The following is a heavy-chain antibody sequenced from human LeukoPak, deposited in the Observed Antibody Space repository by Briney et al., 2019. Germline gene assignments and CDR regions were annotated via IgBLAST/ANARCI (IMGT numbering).Heavy chain of an antibody. CDR1: GGSISSSSYY. V-gene: IGHV4-39*01. CDR2: IYYSGST. D-gene: IGHD6-13*01. CDR3: ARHQAAAGVDY. Sequence: PSETLSLTCTVSGGSISSSSYYWGWVRQPPGKGLGWIGSIYYSGSTYYNPSLKSRVTISVDTSKDQFSLKLSSVTAADTAAYYCARHQAAAGVDYWGQGTLVTVSS. J-gene: IGHJ4*02.